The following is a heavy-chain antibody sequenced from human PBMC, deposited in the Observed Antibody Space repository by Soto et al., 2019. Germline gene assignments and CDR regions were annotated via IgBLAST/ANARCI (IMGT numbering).Heavy chain of an antibody. CDR3: AEGPHYYDSSGDDAFDI. V-gene: IGHV5-10-1*01. D-gene: IGHD3-22*01. Sequence: GESLKISCKGSGYSFTSYWISWVRQMPGKGLEWMGRVDPSDSYTNYSPSFQGHVTISADKSISTAYLQWSSLKASDTAMYYCAEGPHYYDSSGDDAFDIWGQGTMVTVSS. CDR1: GYSFTSYW. CDR2: VDPSDSYT. J-gene: IGHJ3*02.